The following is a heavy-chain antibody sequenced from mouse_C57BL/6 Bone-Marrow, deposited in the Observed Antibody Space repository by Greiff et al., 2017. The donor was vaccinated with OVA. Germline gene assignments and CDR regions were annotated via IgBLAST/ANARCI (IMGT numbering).Heavy chain of an antibody. J-gene: IGHJ4*01. CDR2: IDPEDGET. CDR3: AKGLRRGYAMDY. V-gene: IGHV14-2*01. D-gene: IGHD3-1*01. CDR1: GFNIKDYY. Sequence: EVMLVESGAELVKPGASVKLSCTASGFNIKDYYMHWVKQRTEQGLEWIGRIDPEDGETKYAPKFQGKATITADTSSNTAYLQLSSLTSEDTAVYYCAKGLRRGYAMDYWGQGTSVTVSS.